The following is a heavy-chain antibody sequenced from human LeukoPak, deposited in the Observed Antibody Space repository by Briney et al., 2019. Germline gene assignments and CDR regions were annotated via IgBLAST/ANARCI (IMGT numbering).Heavy chain of an antibody. Sequence: SETLSLTCTASGGSISSYYRSWVRQPPGKGREWIGYIYYSGSTNYNPSLKSRVTISVDTSKNQFSLKLSSVTAADAAVYYCARVRGGVFDPWGQGTLVTVSS. CDR1: GGSISSYY. D-gene: IGHD3-10*01. J-gene: IGHJ5*02. CDR3: ARVRGGVFDP. V-gene: IGHV4-59*01. CDR2: IYYSGST.